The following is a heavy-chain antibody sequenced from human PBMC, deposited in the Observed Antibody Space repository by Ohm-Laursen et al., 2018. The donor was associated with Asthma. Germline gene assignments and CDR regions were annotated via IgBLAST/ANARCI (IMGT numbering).Heavy chain of an antibody. D-gene: IGHD3-9*01. V-gene: IGHV3-23*01. CDR1: GFTFSSYR. CDR2: ISGSGGST. J-gene: IGHJ6*02. Sequence: SLRLSCSASGFTFSSYRMSWVRQAPGKGLEWVSAISGSGGSTYYADSVKGRFTISRDNSKNTLYLQMNSLRAEDTAVYYCTKTTAYDILTGYHDTYYYYGMDVWGQGTTVTVSS. CDR3: TKTTAYDILTGYHDTYYYYGMDV.